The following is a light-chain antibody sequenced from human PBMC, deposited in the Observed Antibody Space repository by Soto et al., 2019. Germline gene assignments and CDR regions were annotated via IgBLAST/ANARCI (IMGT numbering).Light chain of an antibody. CDR3: QQRSHWPT. Sequence: EIVLTQSPATLSLSPGERATLSCRASQSVSSHLAWYQQKPGQSPRLLIYDASKRATGIPARFSGSGSATDFTLTISSLEPEDFAFYFCQQRSHWPTFGQGTKVEVK. CDR2: DAS. CDR1: QSVSSH. J-gene: IGKJ1*01. V-gene: IGKV3-11*01.